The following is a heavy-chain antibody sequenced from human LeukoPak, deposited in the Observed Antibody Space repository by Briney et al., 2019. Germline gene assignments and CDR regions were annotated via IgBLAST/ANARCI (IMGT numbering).Heavy chain of an antibody. J-gene: IGHJ3*02. D-gene: IGHD3-9*01. V-gene: IGHV3-23*01. Sequence: GGTLRLSCAASGFTFSSYGMSWVRQAPGKGLEWVSAISGSGGSTCYADSVKGRFTISRDNSKNTLYLQMNSLRAEDTAVYYCARILTGYLIDAFDIWGQGTMVTVSS. CDR2: ISGSGGST. CDR1: GFTFSSYG. CDR3: ARILTGYLIDAFDI.